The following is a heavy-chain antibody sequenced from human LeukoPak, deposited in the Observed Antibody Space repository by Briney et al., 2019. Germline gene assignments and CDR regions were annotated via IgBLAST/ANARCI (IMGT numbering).Heavy chain of an antibody. V-gene: IGHV1-69*04. CDR3: ARDGGDPKYSGYEKADY. Sequence: ASVKVSCKASGGTFSSYAISWVRQAPGQGLRWMGRIIPILGIANYAQKLQGRVTITAVKSTSTAYMELSSLRSEDTAVYYCARDGGDPKYSGYEKADYWGQGTLVTVSS. CDR1: GGTFSSYA. D-gene: IGHD5-12*01. J-gene: IGHJ4*02. CDR2: IIPILGIA.